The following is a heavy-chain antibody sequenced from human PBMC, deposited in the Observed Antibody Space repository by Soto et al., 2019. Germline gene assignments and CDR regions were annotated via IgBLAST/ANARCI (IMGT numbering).Heavy chain of an antibody. CDR1: GFTFSSYS. D-gene: IGHD2-2*01. Sequence: GGSLRLSCAASGFTFSSYSMNWVRQAPGKGLEWVSSISSSSSYIYYADSVKGRFTISTDISKNTLHLQLDSLRSEDTDVYYCVSDTSEDGGAFDIWGQGTKVTVSS. CDR3: VSDTSEDGGAFDI. J-gene: IGHJ3*02. V-gene: IGHV3-21*04. CDR2: ISSSSSYI.